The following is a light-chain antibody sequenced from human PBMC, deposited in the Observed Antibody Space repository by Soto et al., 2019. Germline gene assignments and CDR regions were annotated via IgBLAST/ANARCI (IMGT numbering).Light chain of an antibody. CDR2: SGN. V-gene: IGLV1-44*01. CDR3: AAWDDSLNGVV. Sequence: QSVLTQPPSASGTPGQSVTISCSGSSSNVGSYTVYWYQQLPGTAPKVLIYSGNRRPSGVPARFSGSKSGTSASLAISGLQSEDEADYYCAAWDDSLNGVVFGGRTKLTVL. J-gene: IGLJ2*01. CDR1: SSNVGSYT.